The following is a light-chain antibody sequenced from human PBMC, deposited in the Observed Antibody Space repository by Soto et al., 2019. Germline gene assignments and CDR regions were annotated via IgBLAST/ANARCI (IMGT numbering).Light chain of an antibody. CDR1: QTISSW. V-gene: IGKV1-5*03. J-gene: IGKJ1*01. CDR3: QQYNSYSLT. Sequence: IHMTHSPSTLSGSLGYRFTITFRSSQTISSWLAWYQQKPGKAPKLLIYKASTLKSGVPSRFSGSGSGTEFTLTISSLQPDDFATYYCQQYNSYSLTFGQGTKVDI. CDR2: KAS.